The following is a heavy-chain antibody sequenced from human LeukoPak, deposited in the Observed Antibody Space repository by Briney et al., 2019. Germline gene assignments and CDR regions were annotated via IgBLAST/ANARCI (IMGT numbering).Heavy chain of an antibody. D-gene: IGHD3-16*01. J-gene: IGHJ6*03. Sequence: SPALSLTCAISGDSVSSNSAAWHWIRQSPSRGLEWLGRTYYRSKWYYDYATSVKGRITINPDTSKIQFSLQLSSVTSEDTAVYYCAQSYSLRLGAESYYYFFVAVGGKGTTITVPS. CDR1: GDSVSSNSAA. CDR2: TYYRSKWYY. CDR3: AQSYSLRLGAESYYYFFVAV. V-gene: IGHV6-1*01.